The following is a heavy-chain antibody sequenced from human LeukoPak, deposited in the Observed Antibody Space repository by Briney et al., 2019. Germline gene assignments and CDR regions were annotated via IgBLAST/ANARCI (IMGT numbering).Heavy chain of an antibody. CDR2: IHHSGST. D-gene: IGHD2-15*01. CDR3: ARDYSDAPI. V-gene: IGHV4-39*02. CDR1: GGSISSGSYY. J-gene: IGHJ3*02. Sequence: PSETLSLTCTVSGGSISSGSYYWSWLRQPPGKGLEWIGSIHHSGSTFYNPSLKIRVTMSVDTSKNLFSLKLTSVTATDTAVYYCARDYSDAPIWGQGTMVTVSS.